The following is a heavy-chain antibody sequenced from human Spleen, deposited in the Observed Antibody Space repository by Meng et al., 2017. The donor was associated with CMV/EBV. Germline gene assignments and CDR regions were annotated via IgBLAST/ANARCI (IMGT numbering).Heavy chain of an antibody. D-gene: IGHD3-10*01. V-gene: IGHV3-30*02. CDR3: AKLPFKGSGPYY. CDR1: GFTFSKFG. CDR2: IRYDGSDP. Sequence: GESLRLSCAASGFTFSKFGMHWVRQAPGKGLEWLSFIRYDGSDPSYSDSVKGRFTISRHNFENTLYLQMNSLRLEGTAIYYCAKLPFKGSGPYYWGQGTLVTVSS. J-gene: IGHJ4*02.